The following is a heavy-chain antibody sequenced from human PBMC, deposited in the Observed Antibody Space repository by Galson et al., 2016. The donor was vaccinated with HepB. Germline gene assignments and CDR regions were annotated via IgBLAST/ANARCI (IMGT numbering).Heavy chain of an antibody. J-gene: IGHJ3*02. CDR3: TTALGENSGSYYNFRDHAFDI. Sequence: SVKVSCKASGFTFTDYLMHWVRQAPGKGLEWMGGFDPKNVETIYAQKFQGRVTLTEDTSTTTAYMELSSLRSEDTAVYYCTTALGENSGSYYNFRDHAFDIWGQGTMVTVSS. D-gene: IGHD3-10*01. CDR1: GFTFTDYL. CDR2: FDPKNVET. V-gene: IGHV1-24*01.